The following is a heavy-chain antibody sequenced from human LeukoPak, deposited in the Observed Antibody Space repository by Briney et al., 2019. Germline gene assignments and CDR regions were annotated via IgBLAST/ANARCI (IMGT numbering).Heavy chain of an antibody. CDR3: ARGLFTGGTNYGF. Sequence: SVKVSCKASGGTFSSFAISWVRQAPGQGLEWMGGIIPIFGTANYAQKFQGRVTITADESTSTAYMELSSLRSEDTAVYYCARGLFTGGTNYGFWGQGTLVTVSS. D-gene: IGHD1-26*01. V-gene: IGHV1-69*13. J-gene: IGHJ4*02. CDR2: IIPIFGTA. CDR1: GGTFSSFA.